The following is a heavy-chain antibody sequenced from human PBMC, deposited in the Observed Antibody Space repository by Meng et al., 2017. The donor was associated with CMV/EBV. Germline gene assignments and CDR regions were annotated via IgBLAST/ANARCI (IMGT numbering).Heavy chain of an antibody. CDR3: RLGHYSQD. CDR1: GLTYSNYR. Sequence: LVEVGGGLFKTGGALRRSCATSGLTYSNYRMSWVRKAPGKGLEWVANIKKDGSEKYYVDSVKGRFSISRDNADNSLYLQMNNLRAEDTAVYYCRLGHYSQDWGQGTLVTVSS. CDR2: IKKDGSEK. V-gene: IGHV3-7*02. D-gene: IGHD4-17*01. J-gene: IGHJ4*02.